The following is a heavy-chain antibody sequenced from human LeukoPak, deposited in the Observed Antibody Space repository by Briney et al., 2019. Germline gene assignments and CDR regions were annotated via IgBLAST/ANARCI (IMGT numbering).Heavy chain of an antibody. D-gene: IGHD6-19*01. J-gene: IGHJ4*02. CDR3: ARLSYSSGWYSDY. CDR2: IYYSGST. V-gene: IGHV4-39*01. CDR1: GGCISSSSYY. Sequence: SETLSLTCTVSGGCISSSSYYWGWIRQPPGKGLEWIGSIYYSGSTYYNPSLKSRATISVDTSKNQFSLKVSSVTAADTAVYYCARLSYSSGWYSDYWGQGTLVTVSS.